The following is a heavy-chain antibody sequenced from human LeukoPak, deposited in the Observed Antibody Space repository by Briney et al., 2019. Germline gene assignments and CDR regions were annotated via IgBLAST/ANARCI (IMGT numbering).Heavy chain of an antibody. Sequence: GGSLRLSCLASGFTFSSYAMTWVRQAPGKGLEWVSSITSEGGTSYGDSVRGRFTISRDNSKNTVFLQMDSLRAEDTAIFYCGRDPNGNYVGAFEFWSRGTLVTVSS. J-gene: IGHJ3*01. D-gene: IGHD4-11*01. CDR3: GRDPNGNYVGAFEF. CDR2: ITSEGGT. V-gene: IGHV3-23*01. CDR1: GFTFSSYA.